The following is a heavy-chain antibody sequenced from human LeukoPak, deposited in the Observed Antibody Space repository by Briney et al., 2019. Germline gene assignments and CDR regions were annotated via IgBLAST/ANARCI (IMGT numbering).Heavy chain of an antibody. CDR1: GGSISSSSYY. Sequence: SETLSLTCTVSGGSISSSSYYWGWIRQPPGKGLEWIGSIYYSGSTNYNPSLKSRVTISVDTSKNQFSLKLSSVTAADTAVYYCAKAANEWELLAGYFDYWGQGTLVTVSS. J-gene: IGHJ4*02. D-gene: IGHD1-26*01. CDR2: IYYSGST. V-gene: IGHV4-39*07. CDR3: AKAANEWELLAGYFDY.